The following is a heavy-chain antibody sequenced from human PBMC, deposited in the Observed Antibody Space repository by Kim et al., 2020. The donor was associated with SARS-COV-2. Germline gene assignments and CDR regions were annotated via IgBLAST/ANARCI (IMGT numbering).Heavy chain of an antibody. J-gene: IGHJ6*02. CDR1: GFTFSSYG. Sequence: LSLTCAASGFTFSSYGMHWVRQAPGKGLEWVAVIWYDGSNKYYADSVKGRFTISRDNSKNSLYLQMNSLRAEDTAVYYCARTPGQQLAGGMDVWGQGTTVTVSS. D-gene: IGHD6-13*01. V-gene: IGHV3-33*01. CDR3: ARTPGQQLAGGMDV. CDR2: IWYDGSNK.